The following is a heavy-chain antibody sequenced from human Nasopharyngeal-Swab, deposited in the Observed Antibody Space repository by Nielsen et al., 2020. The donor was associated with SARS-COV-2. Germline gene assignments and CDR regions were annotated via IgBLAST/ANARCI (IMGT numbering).Heavy chain of an antibody. CDR2: FDPEDGET. J-gene: IGHJ5*02. Sequence: ASVKVSCQVSGYTLTELSMHWVRQAPGKGLEWMGGFDPEDGETIYAQKFQGRVTMTEDTSTDTAYMELSSLRSEDTAVYYCATGPAAGKGGWFDPWGQGTLVTVSS. CDR1: GYTLTELS. D-gene: IGHD6-13*01. CDR3: ATGPAAGKGGWFDP. V-gene: IGHV1-24*01.